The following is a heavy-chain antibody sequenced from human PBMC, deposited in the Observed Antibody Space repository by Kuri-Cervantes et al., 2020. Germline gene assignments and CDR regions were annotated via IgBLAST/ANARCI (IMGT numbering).Heavy chain of an antibody. CDR2: ISYDGSNK. CDR3: AREMIVVVRRGCFDY. Sequence: GGSLRLSCVASGFTFNTYAMHWVRQAPGKGLEWVAVISYDGSNKYYADSVKGRFTISRDNSKNTLYLQMNSLRAEDTAVYYCAREMIVVVRRGCFDYWGQGTLVTVSS. CDR1: GFTFNTYA. V-gene: IGHV3-30*04. J-gene: IGHJ4*02. D-gene: IGHD3-22*01.